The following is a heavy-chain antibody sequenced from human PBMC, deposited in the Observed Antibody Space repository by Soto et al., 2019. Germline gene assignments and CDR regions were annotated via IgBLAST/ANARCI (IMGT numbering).Heavy chain of an antibody. CDR3: ARLPGIAAAGTSPYYYYYYMDV. Sequence: SETLSLTCTVSGGSISSYYWSWIRQPPGKGLEWIGYIYYSGSTNYNPSLKSRVTISVDTSKNQFSLKLSSVTAADTAVYYCARLPGIAAAGTSPYYYYYYMDVWGKGTTVTVSS. CDR2: IYYSGST. V-gene: IGHV4-59*01. J-gene: IGHJ6*03. CDR1: GGSISSYY. D-gene: IGHD6-13*01.